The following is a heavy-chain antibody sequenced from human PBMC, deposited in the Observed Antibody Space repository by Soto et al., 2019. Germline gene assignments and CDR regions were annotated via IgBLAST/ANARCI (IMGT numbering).Heavy chain of an antibody. J-gene: IGHJ5*02. V-gene: IGHV5-51*01. CDR1: GYSFTSYW. CDR3: AGLNRNGYCISTSCYAGDNWFDP. D-gene: IGHD2-2*01. CDR2: IYPGDSDT. Sequence: PGESLKISCKGSGYSFTSYWIGWVRQMPGKGLEWMGIIYPGDSDTRYSPSFQGQVTISADKSISTAYLQWSSLKASDTAMYYCAGLNRNGYCISTSCYAGDNWFDPWGQGTLVTISS.